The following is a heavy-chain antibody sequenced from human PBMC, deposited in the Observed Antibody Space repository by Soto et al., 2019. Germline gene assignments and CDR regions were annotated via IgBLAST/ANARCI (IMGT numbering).Heavy chain of an antibody. Sequence: SETLSLTCAVYGGSFSNFHWSWIRQPPGKGLEWIGQINHSGSTNYNPSLKSRVTISVDTSKNQFSLKLSSVTAADTAVYYCATSRSTPTVTAMYYFDCWGQGTLVTVSS. J-gene: IGHJ4*02. CDR2: INHSGST. CDR3: ATSRSTPTVTAMYYFDC. V-gene: IGHV4-34*01. D-gene: IGHD4-17*01. CDR1: GGSFSNFH.